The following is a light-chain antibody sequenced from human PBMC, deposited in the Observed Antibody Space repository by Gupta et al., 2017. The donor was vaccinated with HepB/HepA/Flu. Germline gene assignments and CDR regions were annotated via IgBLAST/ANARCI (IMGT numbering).Light chain of an antibody. V-gene: IGKV1-5*03. J-gene: IGKJ1*01. Sequence: IPMTQSPSNLSASVGDRVTITCRGSQSIRSWLAWDQQKPGKAPKLLIYKASSLESGVTSRFSGSGSGTEFTLTISSLQPDDFATYDGQRGKTFGQGTKVEIK. CDR3: QRGKT. CDR1: QSIRSW. CDR2: KAS.